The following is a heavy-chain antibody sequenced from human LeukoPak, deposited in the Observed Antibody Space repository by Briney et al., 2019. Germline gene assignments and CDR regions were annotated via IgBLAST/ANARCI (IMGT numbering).Heavy chain of an antibody. D-gene: IGHD2-15*01. CDR1: GYTFTGYY. V-gene: IGHV1-2*02. CDR2: INPNSGGT. J-gene: IGHJ3*02. CDR3: ARVGLGYCSGGSCYGYAFDI. Sequence: GASVTVSCKASGYTFTGYYMHWVRQAPGQGLEWMGWINPNSGGTNYAQKFQGRVTMTRDTSISTAYMELSRLRSDDTAVYYCARVGLGYCSGGSCYGYAFDIWGQGTMVTVSS.